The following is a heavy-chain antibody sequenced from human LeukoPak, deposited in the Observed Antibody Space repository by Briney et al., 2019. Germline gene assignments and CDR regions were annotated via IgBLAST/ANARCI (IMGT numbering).Heavy chain of an antibody. Sequence: GGSLRLSCTVSGFTVSSNSMIWVRQASGKGLEWVSFIYSGGNTHYSDSVKGRFTVSRDNSKNTLYLQMNSLRAEDTAVYYCAKDSLRYCSGGSCYSGDYWGQGTLVTVSS. CDR1: GFTVSSNS. D-gene: IGHD2-15*01. J-gene: IGHJ4*02. CDR2: IYSGGNT. V-gene: IGHV3-53*05. CDR3: AKDSLRYCSGGSCYSGDY.